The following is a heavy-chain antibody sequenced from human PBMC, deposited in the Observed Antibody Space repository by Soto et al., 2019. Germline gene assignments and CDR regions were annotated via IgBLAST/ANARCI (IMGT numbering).Heavy chain of an antibody. CDR3: ARDAISAEGYGMDV. V-gene: IGHV1-69*13. D-gene: IGHD3-3*01. J-gene: IGHJ6*02. Sequence: EASVKVSCKASGGTFSSYAISWVRQAPGQGLEWMGGIIPIFGTANYAQKFQGRVTITADESTSTAYMELSSLRSEDTAVYYCARDAISAEGYGMDVWGQGTTVTVSS. CDR2: IIPIFGTA. CDR1: GGTFSSYA.